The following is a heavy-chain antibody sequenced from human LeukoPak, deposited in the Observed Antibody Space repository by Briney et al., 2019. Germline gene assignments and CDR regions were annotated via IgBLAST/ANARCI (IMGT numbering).Heavy chain of an antibody. Sequence: PGGSLRLSCAASGFTFGDYDMSWVRQAPGKGLEWVSGINWNGGSTGYADSVKGRFTISRDNAKNSLYLQMNSLRAEDTAFYYCAAQGYCSDGSCSWGQGTLVTVSS. CDR2: INWNGGST. D-gene: IGHD2-15*01. J-gene: IGHJ5*02. CDR3: AAQGYCSDGSCS. CDR1: GFTFGDYD. V-gene: IGHV3-20*04.